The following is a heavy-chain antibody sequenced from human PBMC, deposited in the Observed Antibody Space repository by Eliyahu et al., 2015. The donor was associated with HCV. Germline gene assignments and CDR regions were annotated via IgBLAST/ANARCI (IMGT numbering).Heavy chain of an antibody. CDR3: ARTGDCSNTYCYRAFDI. J-gene: IGHJ3*02. CDR1: GFTFSSXA. Sequence: QVQLVESGGGVAQPGRSLRLSCAASGFTFSSXAMHWVRQAPGKGLEWVAVISHDGNNKDDTDSVKGRFTISRDNSKNTLYLQMNSLRAEDTAVYYCARTGDCSNTYCYRAFDIWGQGTVVTVSS. V-gene: IGHV3-30-3*01. D-gene: IGHD2-2*02. CDR2: ISHDGNNK.